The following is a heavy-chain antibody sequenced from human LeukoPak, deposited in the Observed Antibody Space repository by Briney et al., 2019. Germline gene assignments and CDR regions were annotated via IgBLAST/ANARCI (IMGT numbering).Heavy chain of an antibody. CDR1: GGSISNYY. CDR3: ARGNVVAGTPGQNSWDY. D-gene: IGHD6-19*01. V-gene: IGHV4-4*07. Sequence: SETLSLTCTVSGGSISNYYWNWIRQPAGKGLEWIGRIYTSGTTNYNPSLKSRVSMSVDTSKNQFSLKLSSVTAADTAVYYCARGNVVAGTPGQNSWDYWGQGTLVTVSS. J-gene: IGHJ4*02. CDR2: IYTSGTT.